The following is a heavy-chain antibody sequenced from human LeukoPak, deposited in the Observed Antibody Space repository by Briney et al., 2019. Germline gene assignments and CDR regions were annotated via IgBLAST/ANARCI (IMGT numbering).Heavy chain of an antibody. CDR2: TYYMSKWYS. CDR3: ARDPRSYGPDY. Sequence: RTPSLTSALSVDSVSGNSAASSWIRLSPWRGLECLGRTYYMSKWYSDYALSVKSRITISPDKTKYQFSLHLNSVTPEDTAVYYCARDPRSYGPDYWGQGILVTVSS. V-gene: IGHV6-1*01. CDR1: VDSVSGNSAA. J-gene: IGHJ4*02. D-gene: IGHD5-18*01.